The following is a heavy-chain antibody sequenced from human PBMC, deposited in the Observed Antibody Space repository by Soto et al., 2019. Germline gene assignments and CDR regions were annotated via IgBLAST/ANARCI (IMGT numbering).Heavy chain of an antibody. CDR1: ELTFSSFA. Sequence: EVQLLESGGGLVQPGGSLRLSCVASELTFSSFAMSWVRQAPGKGLEWVSAISGGVGTTYYADSVKGRFTISRDTSKNTLYLPMTSLRAEDTALYYCAKSYSSNWYDYFDHWGQGTMVTVSS. D-gene: IGHD6-13*01. V-gene: IGHV3-23*01. CDR3: AKSYSSNWYDYFDH. J-gene: IGHJ4*02. CDR2: ISGGVGTT.